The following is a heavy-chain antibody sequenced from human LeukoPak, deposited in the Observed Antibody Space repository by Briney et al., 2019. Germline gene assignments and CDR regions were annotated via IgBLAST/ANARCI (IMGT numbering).Heavy chain of an antibody. CDR1: GFTFSSYG. V-gene: IGHV3-33*01. CDR3: VRDGVGAPPFDY. Sequence: PGGSLRLSCAASGFTFSSYGMHWVRQAPGKGLEWVAVIWYDGSNKYYADSVKGRFTISRDNSKNTLYLQMNSLRAEDTAVYYCVRDGVGAPPFDYWGQGALVTVSS. J-gene: IGHJ4*02. D-gene: IGHD1-26*01. CDR2: IWYDGSNK.